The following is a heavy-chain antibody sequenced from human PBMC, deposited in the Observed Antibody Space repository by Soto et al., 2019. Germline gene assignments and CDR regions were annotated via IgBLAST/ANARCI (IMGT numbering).Heavy chain of an antibody. CDR1: GFTFSNYP. J-gene: IGHJ4*02. Sequence: QVQLVESGGGVVQPGRSLRLSCAASGFTFSNYPMHWVRQAPGKGLELVAVISYDGSNKYYADSLKCRFTISRDDSKNTLYLQMNSLRPDDTALFYCAIELGSVDDYWGQGTRVTVSS. D-gene: IGHD1-26*01. V-gene: IGHV3-30-3*02. CDR2: ISYDGSNK. CDR3: AIELGSVDDY.